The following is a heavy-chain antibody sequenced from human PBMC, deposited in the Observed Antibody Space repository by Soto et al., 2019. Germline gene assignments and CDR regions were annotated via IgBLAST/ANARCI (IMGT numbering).Heavy chain of an antibody. Sequence: QIQLVQSGAEVKKPGASVKVSCKASGYTFSSYHITWVRQAPGQGLEWMGWISAYNGNTNYAQNLQGRVTMTTDPSTSTAYMELRSRRSDDTAVYYGARDLPPVDYWGQGTMVTVSS. V-gene: IGHV1-18*01. J-gene: IGHJ4*02. CDR3: ARDLPPVDY. CDR1: GYTFSSYH. CDR2: ISAYNGNT.